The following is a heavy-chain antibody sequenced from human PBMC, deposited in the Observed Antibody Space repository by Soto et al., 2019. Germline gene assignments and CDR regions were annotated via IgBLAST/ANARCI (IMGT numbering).Heavy chain of an antibody. CDR1: GYSFTSYD. J-gene: IGHJ5*02. Sequence: QVQLAQSGAEVKKPGASVKVSCKASGYSFTSYDINWVRQATGQGLEWMGWMSPSSGNTDYAQKFQGRVTRTRNTSISTAYMELSSLKSEDAGMYDCARGTRTFDPWGQGSLVTVSS. V-gene: IGHV1-8*01. CDR2: MSPSSGNT. CDR3: ARGTRTFDP.